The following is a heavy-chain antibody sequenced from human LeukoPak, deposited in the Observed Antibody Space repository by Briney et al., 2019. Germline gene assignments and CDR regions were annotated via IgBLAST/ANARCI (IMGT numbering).Heavy chain of an antibody. CDR3: ARAPVTLVISWFDP. Sequence: GGSLRLSCAASKFTFSDYSMSWVRQAPGKGLEWVSSISSIRNYIYYADSVKGRFTVSRDNAKNTLYLQMNSLRAEDTAVYYCARAPVTLVISWFDPWGQGSLVTVSS. J-gene: IGHJ5*02. D-gene: IGHD3-10*01. V-gene: IGHV3-21*01. CDR1: KFTFSDYS. CDR2: ISSIRNYI.